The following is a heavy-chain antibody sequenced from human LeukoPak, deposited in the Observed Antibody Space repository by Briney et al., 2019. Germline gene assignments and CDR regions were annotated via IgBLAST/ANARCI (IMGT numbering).Heavy chain of an antibody. CDR2: ISSSSSTI. D-gene: IGHD3-10*01. V-gene: IGHV3-48*02. Sequence: PGGSLRLSCAASGFTFSSYWMSWVRQAPGKGLEWVSYISSSSSTIYYADSVKGRFTISRDNAKNSLYLQMNSLRDEDTAVYYCARDQGLLWFGESIDYWGQGTLVTVSS. J-gene: IGHJ4*02. CDR1: GFTFSSYW. CDR3: ARDQGLLWFGESIDY.